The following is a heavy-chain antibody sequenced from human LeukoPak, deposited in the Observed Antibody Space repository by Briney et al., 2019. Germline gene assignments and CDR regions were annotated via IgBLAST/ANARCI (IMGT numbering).Heavy chain of an antibody. D-gene: IGHD7-27*01. CDR3: ARHSQHSRDLGSARNFDY. J-gene: IGHJ4*02. V-gene: IGHV1-18*01. CDR2: ISAYNGNT. CDR1: GYTFISYG. Sequence: ASVKVSCKASGYTFISYGISWVRQAPGQGLEWMGWISAYNGNTNYAQKLQGRVTMTTDTSTSTAYMELRSLRSDDTAVYYCARHSQHSRDLGSARNFDYWGQGTLVTVSS.